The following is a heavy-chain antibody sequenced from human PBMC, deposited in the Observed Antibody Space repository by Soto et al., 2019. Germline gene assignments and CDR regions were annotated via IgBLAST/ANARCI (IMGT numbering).Heavy chain of an antibody. CDR1: GGSISSGDYY. CDR3: ARESRYFFRTSCYWGGMDV. CDR2: IYYSGST. Sequence: SETLSLTCTVSGGSISSGDYYWSWIRQPPGKGLEWVGYIYYSGSTYYNPSLKSRVTISVDTSKNQFSLKLSSVTAADTAVYYCARESRYFFRTSCYWGGMDVWGQGTTGTVSS. D-gene: IGHD2-2*01. J-gene: IGHJ6*02. V-gene: IGHV4-30-4*01.